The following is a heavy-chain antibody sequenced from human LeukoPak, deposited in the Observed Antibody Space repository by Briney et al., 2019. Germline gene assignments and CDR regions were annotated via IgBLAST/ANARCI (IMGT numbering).Heavy chain of an antibody. CDR2: INHSGST. D-gene: IGHD2-8*01. CDR1: GWSFSGYY. CDR3: ARVDSRPNFYCYGIDV. Sequence: PSETLSLTCAVYGWSFSGYYWSWIRQPPGKGLEWIGEINHSGSTNYNPSLKSRVTISVDTSKNQFSLKLSSVTAADTAVYYCARVDSRPNFYCYGIDVWGQGTTVTVSS. J-gene: IGHJ6*02. V-gene: IGHV4-34*01.